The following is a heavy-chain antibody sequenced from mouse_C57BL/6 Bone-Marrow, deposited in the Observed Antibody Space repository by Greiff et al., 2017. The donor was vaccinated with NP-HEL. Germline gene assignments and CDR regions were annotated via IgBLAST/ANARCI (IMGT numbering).Heavy chain of an antibody. CDR3: ARDYDGTWFAY. Sequence: EVQLVEPGGGLVKPGGSLKLSCAASGFTFSSYAMSWVRQTPEKRLEWVATISDGGSYTYYPDNVKGRFTISRDNAKNNLYLQMSHQKSEDTAMYYCARDYDGTWFAYWGQGTLVTVSA. CDR1: GFTFSSYA. J-gene: IGHJ3*01. V-gene: IGHV5-4*01. D-gene: IGHD2-12*01. CDR2: ISDGGSYT.